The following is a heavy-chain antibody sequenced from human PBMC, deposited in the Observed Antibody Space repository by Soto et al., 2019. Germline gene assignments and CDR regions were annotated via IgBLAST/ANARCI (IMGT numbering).Heavy chain of an antibody. V-gene: IGHV1-46*01. Sequence: ASVKVSCKASGYTFTSYYMHWVRQAPGQGLEWMGIINPSGGSTSYAQKFQGRVTMTRDTSTSTLYMELSSLRPEDTAVSYSARHGAGYNSFSWFDSWGQGPLVTLS. CDR1: GYTFTSYY. CDR3: ARHGAGYNSFSWFDS. CDR2: INPSGGST. J-gene: IGHJ5*01. D-gene: IGHD5-12*01.